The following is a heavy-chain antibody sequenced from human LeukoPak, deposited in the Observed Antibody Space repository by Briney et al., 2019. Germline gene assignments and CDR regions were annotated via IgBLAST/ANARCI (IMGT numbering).Heavy chain of an antibody. V-gene: IGHV3-30-3*01. D-gene: IGHD3-10*01. J-gene: IGHJ6*03. CDR1: GFTFINYA. CDR2: ISYDGSNK. CDR3: ARVKAGYYYYMDV. Sequence: GGSLRLSCAASGFTFINYAIRWVRQAPGKGLEWVAVISYDGSNKYYADSVKGRFTISRDNSKNTLYLQMNSLRVEDTAVYYCARVKAGYYYYMDVWGKGTTVTVSS.